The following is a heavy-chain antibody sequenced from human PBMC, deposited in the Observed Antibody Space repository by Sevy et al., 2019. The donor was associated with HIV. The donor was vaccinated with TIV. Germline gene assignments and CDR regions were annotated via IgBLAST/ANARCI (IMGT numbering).Heavy chain of an antibody. Sequence: GGSLRLSCAASGFTFSSYAMTWVRQTPGKGLEWVSSISSSSTYIYYADSVKGRFTISRDNAKYSVDLQMNSLRAEDAAVYYCAGGVAAAGSDFDYWGQGTLVTVSS. D-gene: IGHD6-13*01. CDR2: ISSSSTYI. J-gene: IGHJ4*02. CDR3: AGGVAAAGSDFDY. V-gene: IGHV3-21*01. CDR1: GFTFSSYA.